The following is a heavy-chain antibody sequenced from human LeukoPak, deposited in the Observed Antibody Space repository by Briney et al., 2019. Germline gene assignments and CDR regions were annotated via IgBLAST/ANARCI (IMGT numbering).Heavy chain of an antibody. V-gene: IGHV5-51*01. CDR2: IYPGDSDT. CDR3: ARAPRGRDYYYGMDV. J-gene: IGHJ6*02. Sequence: VESLKISCKGSGYSFTSYWIGWVRQMPGKGLEWMGIIYPGDSDTRYSPSFQGQVTISADKSISTAYLQWSSLKASDTAMYYCARAPRGRDYYYGMDVWGQGTTVTVSS. CDR1: GYSFTSYW. D-gene: IGHD3-10*01.